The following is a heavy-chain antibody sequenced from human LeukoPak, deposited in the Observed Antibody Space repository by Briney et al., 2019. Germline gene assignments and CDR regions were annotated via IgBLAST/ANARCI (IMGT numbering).Heavy chain of an antibody. D-gene: IGHD2-15*01. V-gene: IGHV4-59*01. CDR3: ARKGGLFDY. Sequence: SETLSLTCTVSGGSIRYYYWSWIRQSPGKGLEWIGYIYYNGTTNYNPSLKSRVTISVDVSKNQFSLKMSSVTAADTAVYYCARKGGLFDYWGQGRLVTVSS. CDR1: GGSIRYYY. CDR2: IYYNGTT. J-gene: IGHJ4*02.